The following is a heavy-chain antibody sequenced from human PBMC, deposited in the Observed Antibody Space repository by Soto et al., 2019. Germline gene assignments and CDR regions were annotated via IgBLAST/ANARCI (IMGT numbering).Heavy chain of an antibody. Sequence: EVQLVEPGGGLVQPGGSLRLSCAASGFTFSSYDMHWVRQATGKGLEWVSANGTAGDTYYPGSVKGRFTIARENAKNSLYMQMNSRGAGDTAVYYCARAQGTRRDSSCYSIDGFDILGQGTMVTVSS. J-gene: IGHJ3*02. D-gene: IGHD3-22*01. CDR2: NGTAGDT. V-gene: IGHV3-13*01. CDR1: GFTFSSYD. CDR3: ARAQGTRRDSSCYSIDGFDI.